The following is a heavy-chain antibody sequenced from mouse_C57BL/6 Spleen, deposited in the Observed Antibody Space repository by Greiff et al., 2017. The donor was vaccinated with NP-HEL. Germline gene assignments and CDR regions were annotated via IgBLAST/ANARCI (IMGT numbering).Heavy chain of an antibody. V-gene: IGHV1-26*01. CDR2: INPNNGGT. J-gene: IGHJ2*01. CDR3: AGRSGYDVGGFDY. Sequence: EVQLQQSGPELVKPGASVKISCKASGYTFTDYYMNWVKQSHGKSLEWIGDINPNNGGTSYNQKFKVKATLTVDKSSSTAYMELRSLTSEDSAVYYCAGRSGYDVGGFDYWGQGTTLTVSS. D-gene: IGHD2-2*01. CDR1: GYTFTDYY.